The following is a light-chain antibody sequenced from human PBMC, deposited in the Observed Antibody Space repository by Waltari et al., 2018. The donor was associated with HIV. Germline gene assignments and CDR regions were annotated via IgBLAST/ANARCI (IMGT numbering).Light chain of an antibody. CDR3: QSYDSSLSSWV. CDR2: DRR. V-gene: IGLV1-40*01. Sequence: QSVLTQPPSVSGALGQRVTISCTGTSSNFGAGYHVHWYQELPGTAPKLLIYDRRNRPSVIPARFSGSSAGSSAYLAITGIQAEDEADYYCQSYDSSLSSWVFGGGTKLTVL. J-gene: IGLJ3*02. CDR1: SSNFGAGYH.